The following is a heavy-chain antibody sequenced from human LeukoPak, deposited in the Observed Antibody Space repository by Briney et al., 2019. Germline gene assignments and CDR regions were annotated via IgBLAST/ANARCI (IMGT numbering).Heavy chain of an antibody. CDR1: GNYW. J-gene: IGHJ5*02. D-gene: IGHD3-9*01. CDR3: ASLGTLVP. CDR2: INSDGSWT. Sequence: GGSLRLSCAASGNYWMHWVRQAPGKGLVWVSHINSDGSWTSYADSVKGRFTISKDNAKNTVYLQMNSLRDEDTAVYYCASLGTLVPWGQGTLVTVSS. V-gene: IGHV3-74*01.